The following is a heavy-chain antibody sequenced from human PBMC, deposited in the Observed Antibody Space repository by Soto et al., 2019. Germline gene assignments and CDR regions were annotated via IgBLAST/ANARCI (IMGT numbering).Heavy chain of an antibody. CDR1: GFTFSSYG. D-gene: IGHD1-26*01. CDR2: ISYDGSNK. V-gene: IGHV3-30*18. CDR3: AKDQELRWELPFDY. Sequence: QVQLVESGGGVVQPGRSLRLSCAASGFTFSSYGMHWVRQAPGKGLEWVAVISYDGSNKYYADSVKGRFTISRDNSKNTLYLQMNSLRAEDTAVHYCAKDQELRWELPFDYWGQGTLVTVSS. J-gene: IGHJ4*02.